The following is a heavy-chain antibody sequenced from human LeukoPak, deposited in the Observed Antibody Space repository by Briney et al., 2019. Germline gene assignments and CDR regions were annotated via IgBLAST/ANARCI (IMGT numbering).Heavy chain of an antibody. V-gene: IGHV4-30-4*08. CDR3: ARGGGYGDHDY. CDR1: GGSFSGYY. CDR2: IYYSGST. J-gene: IGHJ4*02. Sequence: SETLSLTCAVYGGSFSGYYWSWIRQPPGKGLEWIGYIYYSGSTYYNPSLKSRVTISVDTSKNQFSLKLSSVTAADTAVYYCARGGGYGDHDYWGQGTLVTVSS. D-gene: IGHD4-17*01.